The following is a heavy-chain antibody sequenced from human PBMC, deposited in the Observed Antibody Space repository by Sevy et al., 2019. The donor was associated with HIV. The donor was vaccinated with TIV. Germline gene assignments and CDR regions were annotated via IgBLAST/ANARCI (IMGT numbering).Heavy chain of an antibody. CDR3: ARGLDDFWSGYQF. CDR2: INPSSGGT. CDR1: GYSFTGYF. Sequence: AAVKVSCKASGYSFTGYFIHWVRQAPGQGLEWMGWINPSSGGTMSAQKFHDKVTMTRDTCINTAYLELSRLRSDDTAVYDCARGLDDFWSGYQFWGQGTLVTVSS. J-gene: IGHJ4*02. V-gene: IGHV1-2*02. D-gene: IGHD3-3*01.